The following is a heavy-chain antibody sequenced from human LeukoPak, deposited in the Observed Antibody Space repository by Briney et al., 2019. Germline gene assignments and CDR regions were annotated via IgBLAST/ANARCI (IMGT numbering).Heavy chain of an antibody. V-gene: IGHV4-39*01. CDR2: IYYSGST. D-gene: IGHD2-21*02. Sequence: PETLSLTCTVSGGSISSSSYYWGWIRQPPGKGLEWIGSIYYSGSTYYNPSLKSRVTISVDTSKNQFSLKLSSVTAADTAVYYCASTLAYCGGDCYPYYWGQGTLVTVSS. CDR3: ASTLAYCGGDCYPYY. CDR1: GGSISSSSYY. J-gene: IGHJ4*02.